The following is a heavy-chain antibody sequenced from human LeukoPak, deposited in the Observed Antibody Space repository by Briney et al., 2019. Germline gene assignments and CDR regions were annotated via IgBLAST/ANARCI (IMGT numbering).Heavy chain of an antibody. CDR3: ARVNSGSYYVFDY. CDR1: GGSISSGGYY. J-gene: IGHJ4*02. D-gene: IGHD1-26*01. CDR2: IYYSGST. V-gene: IGHV4-30-4*01. Sequence: SETLSLTCTVSGGSISSGGYYWSWIRQPPGKGLEWIGYIYYSGSTYYNPSLKSRVTISVDTSKNQFSLKLSSVIAADTAVYYCARVNSGSYYVFDYWGQGTLVTVSS.